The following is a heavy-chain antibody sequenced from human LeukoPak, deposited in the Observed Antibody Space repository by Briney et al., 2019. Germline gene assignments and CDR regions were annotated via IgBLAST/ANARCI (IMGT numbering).Heavy chain of an antibody. J-gene: IGHJ4*02. CDR2: ISGSGGST. V-gene: IGHV3-23*01. CDR1: GFTFSSYA. Sequence: GGSLRLSCAASGFTFSSYAMSWVRQAPGKGLEWVSAISGSGGSTYYADSVKGRFTISRYNYKNTLYLQMNSLRADDTAVYYCAKLTPPLDYSDPDFDYWGQGTLVTVSS. D-gene: IGHD4-17*01. CDR3: AKLTPPLDYSDPDFDY.